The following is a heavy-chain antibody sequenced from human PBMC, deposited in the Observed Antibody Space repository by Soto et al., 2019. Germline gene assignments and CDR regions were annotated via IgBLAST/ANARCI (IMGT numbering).Heavy chain of an antibody. CDR1: GFTFNKYA. D-gene: IGHD4-17*01. V-gene: IGHV3-23*01. CDR2: ISGSSSTT. J-gene: IGHJ4*01. Sequence: EVQLLEYGGGLVQRGASLRLSCVASGFTFNKYAMTWVRQAPGKGLEWVSSISGSSSTTYYADSVKGRFTISRDNSKNTVYLHMNTLSTEDTAVHYCAATRYDYGDDAEGYWGQGTLVTVSS. CDR3: AATRYDYGDDAEGY.